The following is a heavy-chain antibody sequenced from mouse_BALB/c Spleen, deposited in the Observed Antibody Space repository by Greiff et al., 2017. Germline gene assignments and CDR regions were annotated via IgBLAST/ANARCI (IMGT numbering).Heavy chain of an antibody. CDR1: GYSITSGYY. CDR3: ARMGFITTVVAPGYFDV. V-gene: IGHV3-6*02. Sequence: EVKLQESGPGLVKPSQSLSLTCSVTGYSITSGYYWNWIRQFPGNKLEWMGYISYDGSNNYNPSLKNRISITRDTSKNQFFLKLNSVTTEDTATYYCARMGFITTVVAPGYFDVWGAGTTVTVSS. CDR2: ISYDGSN. D-gene: IGHD1-1*01. J-gene: IGHJ1*01.